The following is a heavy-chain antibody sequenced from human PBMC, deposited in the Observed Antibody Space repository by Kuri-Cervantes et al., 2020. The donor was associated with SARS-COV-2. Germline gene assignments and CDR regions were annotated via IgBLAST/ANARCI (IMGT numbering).Heavy chain of an antibody. J-gene: IGHJ4*02. D-gene: IGHD1-1*01. CDR1: GFTLTTYS. Sequence: GESLKISCAASGFTLTTYSMNWFRQAPGKGLEWVSSISSDSFHIYYADSVKGRFTLSRDNAKNMLFLQMNSLRAEDTAVYYCVRDGDHWNFDYWGQGTLVTVSS. CDR2: ISSDSFHI. CDR3: VRDGDHWNFDY. V-gene: IGHV3-21*01.